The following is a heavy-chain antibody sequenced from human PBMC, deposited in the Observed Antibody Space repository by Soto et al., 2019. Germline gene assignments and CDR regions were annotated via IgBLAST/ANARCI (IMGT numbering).Heavy chain of an antibody. V-gene: IGHV1-69*01. CDR2: LIPIFGTA. D-gene: IGHD5-18*01. J-gene: IGHJ6*02. CDR1: VCTFSSYA. CDR3: ARGRHVETAMVRDYYYDGMDV. Sequence: QVQLVQSGAEVKKPGSSVNVSCKASVCTFSSYAISWVRQAPVQGLEWMGGLIPIFGTANYAQKCQGRVTINEDESTSTAYMELSSLRSEDTAVYYCARGRHVETAMVRDYYYDGMDVWGQGTTVTVSS.